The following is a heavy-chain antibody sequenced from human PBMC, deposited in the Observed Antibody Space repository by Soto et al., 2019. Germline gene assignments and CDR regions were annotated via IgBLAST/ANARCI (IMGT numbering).Heavy chain of an antibody. CDR2: INAGNGNT. CDR1: GYTFTSYA. CDR3: ARDAYSSGWYFHYFDY. D-gene: IGHD6-19*01. Sequence: GASVKVSCKASGYTFTSYAMHWVRQAPGQRLEWMGWINAGNGNTKYSQKFQGRVTITRDTSASTAYMELSSLRSEDTAVYYCARDAYSSGWYFHYFDYWGQGTLVTVSS. V-gene: IGHV1-3*01. J-gene: IGHJ4*02.